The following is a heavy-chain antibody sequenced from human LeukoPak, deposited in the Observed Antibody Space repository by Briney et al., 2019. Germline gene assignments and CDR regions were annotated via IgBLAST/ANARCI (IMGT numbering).Heavy chain of an antibody. J-gene: IGHJ6*02. D-gene: IGHD2-15*01. CDR1: GFTFSSYE. V-gene: IGHV3-48*03. CDR3: ARVYFYCSGGTCYPVPYYYYGMDV. CDR2: ISSIGSTI. Sequence: GGSLRLSCAASGFTFSSYEMNWVRQAPGKGLEWVSYISSIGSTIYYADSVKGRFTISRDNAKNSLYLQMNSLRAEDTAVYYCARVYFYCSGGTCYPVPYYYYGMDVWGQGTTVTVSS.